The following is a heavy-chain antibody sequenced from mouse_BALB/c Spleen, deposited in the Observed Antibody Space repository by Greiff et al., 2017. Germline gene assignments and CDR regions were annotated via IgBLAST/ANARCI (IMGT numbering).Heavy chain of an antibody. V-gene: IGHV1S137*01. CDR1: GYTFTNYA. J-gene: IGHJ3*01. Sequence: VQLQQSGAELVRPGVSVKLSCKGSGYTFTNYAMHWVKQSHAKSLEWIGVISTYYGDASYNQKFKGKATMTVDKSSSTAYMELARLTSEDSAIYYGARGYDGNYILAYWGQGTPVTVSA. CDR3: ARGYDGNYILAY. CDR2: ISTYYGDA. D-gene: IGHD2-1*01.